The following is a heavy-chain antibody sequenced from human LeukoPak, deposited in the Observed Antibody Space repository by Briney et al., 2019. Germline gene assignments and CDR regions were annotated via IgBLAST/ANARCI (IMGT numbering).Heavy chain of an antibody. CDR1: GYTFTSYD. D-gene: IGHD6-13*01. J-gene: IGHJ4*02. Sequence: EASVKVSCKASGYTFTSYDINWVRQATGQGLEWMGWMNPNSGNTGYAQKFQGRVTITRNTSISTAYMELSSLRSEDTAVYYCARNRYSSSWTLAYWGQGTLVTVSS. CDR2: MNPNSGNT. CDR3: ARNRYSSSWTLAY. V-gene: IGHV1-8*03.